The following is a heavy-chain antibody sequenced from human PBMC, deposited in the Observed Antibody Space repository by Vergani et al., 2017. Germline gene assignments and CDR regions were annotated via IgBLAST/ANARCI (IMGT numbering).Heavy chain of an antibody. V-gene: IGHV3-23*01. CDR1: GFTFSSYA. D-gene: IGHD4-23*01. J-gene: IGHJ4*02. Sequence: EVQLLESGGGLVQPGGSLRLSCAASGFTFSSYAMSWVRQAPGKGLGWVSAISGSGGSTYYADSVKGQFTISRDNSKNTLYLQMNSLRAEDTAVYYCAKDRGDYGGLRDDYWGQGTLVTVSS. CDR3: AKDRGDYGGLRDDY. CDR2: ISGSGGST.